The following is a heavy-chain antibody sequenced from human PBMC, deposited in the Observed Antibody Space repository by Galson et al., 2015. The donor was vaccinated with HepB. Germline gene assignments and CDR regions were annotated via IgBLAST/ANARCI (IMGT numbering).Heavy chain of an antibody. CDR1: GFIFSDYY. Sequence: SLRLSCAASGFIFSDYYMSWIRQAPGKGLEWISYISNSGNTIYYADSVKGRFTISRDNARNSLYLQMKSLRAGDTAVYYCAREGWLRAGYFDGWGQGTRVTVSS. V-gene: IGHV3-11*01. CDR2: ISNSGNTI. CDR3: AREGWLRAGYFDG. J-gene: IGHJ4*02. D-gene: IGHD5-12*01.